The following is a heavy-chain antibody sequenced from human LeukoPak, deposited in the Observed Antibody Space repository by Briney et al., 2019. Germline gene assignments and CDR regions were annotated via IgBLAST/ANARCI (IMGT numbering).Heavy chain of an antibody. CDR1: AFTFSTYS. CDR3: ARDAYGSGSSVDY. CDR2: VSSSRSYI. Sequence: KTGGSLRLSCAASAFTFSTYSMNWVRQAPGKVLEWVSSVSSSRSYIYYADSVKGRFTISRDNAKNSLYLQMNSLRAEDTAVYYCARDAYGSGSSVDYWGQGTLVTVSS. J-gene: IGHJ4*02. D-gene: IGHD3-10*01. V-gene: IGHV3-21*01.